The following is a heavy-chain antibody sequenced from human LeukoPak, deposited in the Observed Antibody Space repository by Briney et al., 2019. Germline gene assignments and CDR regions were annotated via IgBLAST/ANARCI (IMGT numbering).Heavy chain of an antibody. CDR1: GHTFNSYG. V-gene: IGHV1-69*06. D-gene: IGHD2-15*01. CDR3: AGGRPRGYCSGGSCYHNFDY. CDR2: IIPIFGTA. Sequence: SVKVSCKASGHTFNSYGISWVRQAPGQGLEWMGGIIPIFGTANYAQKFQGRVTITADKSTSTAYMEVSSLRSEDTAVYYCAGGRPRGYCSGGSCYHNFDYWGQGTLVTVSS. J-gene: IGHJ4*02.